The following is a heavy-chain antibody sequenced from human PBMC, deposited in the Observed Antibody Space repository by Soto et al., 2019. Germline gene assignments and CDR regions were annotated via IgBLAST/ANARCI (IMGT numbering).Heavy chain of an antibody. V-gene: IGHV4-4*07. CDR2: IYSDGST. CDR3: ARMRAAGTFDY. CDR1: GGSISSYY. D-gene: IGHD6-13*01. J-gene: IGHJ4*02. Sequence: SETLSLTCTVSGGSISSYYWSWIRQPPGKGLEWIGRIYSDGSTNYNPSLKSRVTMSVDTSKNQFSLKLTSMTAADTAMYYCARMRAAGTFDYWGQGTLVTVSS.